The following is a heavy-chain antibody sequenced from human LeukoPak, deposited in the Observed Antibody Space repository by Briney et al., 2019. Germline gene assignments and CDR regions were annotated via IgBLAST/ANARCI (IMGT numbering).Heavy chain of an antibody. D-gene: IGHD6-6*01. V-gene: IGHV1-69*04. CDR1: GGTLSSYA. CDR3: ARDHLQYSSPGGMDV. J-gene: IGHJ6*02. Sequence: GASVKVSCKASGGTLSSYAINWVRQAPGQGLEWMGRIIPILGIVNYAQKFQGRVTITADKSTSTAYTGLSSLRSEDTAVYYCARDHLQYSSPGGMDVWGQGTTVTVSS. CDR2: IIPILGIV.